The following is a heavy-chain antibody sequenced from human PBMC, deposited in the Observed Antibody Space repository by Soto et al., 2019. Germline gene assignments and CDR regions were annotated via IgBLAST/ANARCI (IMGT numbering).Heavy chain of an antibody. CDR2: IASDGSST. V-gene: IGHV3-74*01. CDR1: GFTIGSYW. CDR3: ARGRPYGLDV. J-gene: IGHJ6*02. Sequence: GGTLRLSCAASGFTIGSYWMNWFRQAPGKGLVWVSRIASDGSSTTYADSVKGRFTTSRGNAKNTLYLQMSSLRVEDTAVYYCARGRPYGLDVWGQGTTVTVSS.